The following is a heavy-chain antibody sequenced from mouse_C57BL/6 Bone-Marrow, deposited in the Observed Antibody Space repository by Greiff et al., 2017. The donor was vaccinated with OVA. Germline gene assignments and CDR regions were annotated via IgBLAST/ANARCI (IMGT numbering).Heavy chain of an antibody. CDR3: ARGTGFDY. D-gene: IGHD3-3*01. V-gene: IGHV1-31*01. J-gene: IGHJ2*01. CDR1: GYSFTGYY. CDR2: IYPYTGVS. Sequence: EVQLQQSGPELVKPGASVKISCKASGYSFTGYYMHWVKQSPGNILDWIGYIYPYTGVSSYNQKFKGKATLTVDKSSSTAYMELRSLTSEGAAVYYCARGTGFDYWGQGTTLTVSS.